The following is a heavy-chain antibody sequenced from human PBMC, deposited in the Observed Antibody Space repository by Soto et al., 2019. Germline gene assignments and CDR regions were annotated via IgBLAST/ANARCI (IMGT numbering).Heavy chain of an antibody. CDR1: GGTFSSYA. Sequence: SVKVSCKASGGTFSSYAISWVRQAPGQGLEWMGGIIPIFGTANYAQKFQGRVTITADESTSTAYMELSSLRYEDTAVYYCARGSGYSYGLYYYGMDVWGQGTTVTVSS. V-gene: IGHV1-69*13. CDR2: IIPIFGTA. J-gene: IGHJ6*02. D-gene: IGHD5-18*01. CDR3: ARGSGYSYGLYYYGMDV.